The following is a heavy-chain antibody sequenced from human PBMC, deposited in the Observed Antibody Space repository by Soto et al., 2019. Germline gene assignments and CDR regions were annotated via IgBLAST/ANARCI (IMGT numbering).Heavy chain of an antibody. J-gene: IGHJ4*02. CDR2: IYDSGNT. Sequence: QLQLQESGSGLVKPSQTLSLTCADSGGSISGTTYSWSWIRQPPGKGLEWIGYIYDSGNTYYNPSLKRQFSISVDRSKNQFSLKLSSVTAADTAVYYCARGQGAAAGHSNFDYWGQGALVTVSS. CDR3: ARGQGAAAGHSNFDY. V-gene: IGHV4-30-2*01. CDR1: GGSISGTTYS. D-gene: IGHD6-13*01.